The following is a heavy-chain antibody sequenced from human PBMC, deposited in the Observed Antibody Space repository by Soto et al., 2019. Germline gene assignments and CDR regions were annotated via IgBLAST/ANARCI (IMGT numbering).Heavy chain of an antibody. Sequence: EVQLVESGGGLVKPGGSLRLSCAASGFTFSSYSMNWVRQAPGKGLEWVSSISSSSSYIYYADSVKGRFTISRDNAKNSLYLQMNSLRAEDTAVYYCARDPYSSSGPYYYGMDVWGQGTMVTVSS. J-gene: IGHJ6*02. D-gene: IGHD6-13*01. V-gene: IGHV3-21*01. CDR3: ARDPYSSSGPYYYGMDV. CDR1: GFTFSSYS. CDR2: ISSSSSYI.